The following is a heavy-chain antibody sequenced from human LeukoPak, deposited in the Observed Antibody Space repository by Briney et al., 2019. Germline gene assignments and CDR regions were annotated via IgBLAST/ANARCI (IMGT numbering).Heavy chain of an antibody. CDR2: ISYDGSNK. CDR3: AKDGDIGYSSSPWDNWFDP. CDR1: GFTFSSYA. J-gene: IGHJ5*02. V-gene: IGHV3-30-3*01. Sequence: GRSLRLSCAASGFTFSSYAMHWVRQAPGKGLEWVAVISYDGSNKYYADSVKGRFTISRDNSKNTLYLQMNSLRAEDTAVYYCAKDGDIGYSSSPWDNWFDPWGQGTLVTVSS. D-gene: IGHD6-6*01.